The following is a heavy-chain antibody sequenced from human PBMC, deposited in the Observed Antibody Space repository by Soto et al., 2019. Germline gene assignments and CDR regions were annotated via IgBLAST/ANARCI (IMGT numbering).Heavy chain of an antibody. CDR2: IIPIFGTA. D-gene: IGHD6-19*01. Sequence: QVQLVQSGAEVKKPGSSVKVSCKASGGTFSSYAISWVRQAPGQGLEWMGGIIPIFGTANYAQKFQGRVTITADESTSTAYMELSSLRSEGTAVYYCASHYGYSSGWYKDYWGQGTLVTVSS. V-gene: IGHV1-69*01. J-gene: IGHJ4*02. CDR1: GGTFSSYA. CDR3: ASHYGYSSGWYKDY.